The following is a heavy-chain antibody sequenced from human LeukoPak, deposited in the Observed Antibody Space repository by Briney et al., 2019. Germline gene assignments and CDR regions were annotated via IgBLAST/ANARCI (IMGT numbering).Heavy chain of an antibody. Sequence: GASVKVSCKASGYTFTSYYMHWARQAPGQGLEWMGIINPSGGSTSYAQKFQGRVTMTRDMSTSTVYMELSSLRSEDTAVYYCARDLPRYDSSGYYYDSTFDYWGQGTLVTVSS. V-gene: IGHV1-46*01. J-gene: IGHJ4*02. CDR3: ARDLPRYDSSGYYYDSTFDY. CDR1: GYTFTSYY. D-gene: IGHD3-22*01. CDR2: INPSGGST.